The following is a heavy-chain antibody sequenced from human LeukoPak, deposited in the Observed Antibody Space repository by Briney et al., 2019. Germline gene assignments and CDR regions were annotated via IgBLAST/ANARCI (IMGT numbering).Heavy chain of an antibody. CDR2: IWYDGSNK. CDR3: ARDRDRSTLEWLSLYYYYGMDV. Sequence: PGGSLRLSCAASGFTFSSYGMHWVRQAPGKGLEWAAVIWYDGSNKYYADSVKGRFTISRDNSKNTLYLQMNSLRAEDTAVYYCARDRDRSTLEWLSLYYYYGMDVWGQGTTVTVSS. J-gene: IGHJ6*02. V-gene: IGHV3-33*01. D-gene: IGHD3-3*01. CDR1: GFTFSSYG.